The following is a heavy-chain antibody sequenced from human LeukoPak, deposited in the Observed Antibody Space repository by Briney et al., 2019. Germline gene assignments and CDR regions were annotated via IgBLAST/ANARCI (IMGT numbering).Heavy chain of an antibody. CDR1: GFTFSSSV. CDR2: VSHDEKHDK. D-gene: IGHD6-25*01. Sequence: GGSLRLSCAASGFTFSSSVMHWVRQAPGKGLEWVALVSHDEKHDKQYPDSVKGRFTISRDNSKNTVYLQINTLSTEDSAMYYCVREGYSSGRAGVFDIWGQGTLVTVSS. CDR3: VREGYSSGRAGVFDI. V-gene: IGHV3-30*04. J-gene: IGHJ3*02.